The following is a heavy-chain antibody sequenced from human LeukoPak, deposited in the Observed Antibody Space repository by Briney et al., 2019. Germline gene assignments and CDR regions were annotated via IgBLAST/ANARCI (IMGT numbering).Heavy chain of an antibody. CDR3: ARATYTFGNYAFDI. Sequence: SETLSLTCTVSSGSISGYYWSWIRQPPGKALGWIAYIYDRGDTDCHPSLKSRVTLSTDSSKKQFSLNLSSVTAADTAVYYCARATYTFGNYAFDIWSQGTMVTVSS. CDR2: IYDRGDT. CDR1: SGSISGYY. J-gene: IGHJ3*02. D-gene: IGHD2/OR15-2a*01. V-gene: IGHV4-59*01.